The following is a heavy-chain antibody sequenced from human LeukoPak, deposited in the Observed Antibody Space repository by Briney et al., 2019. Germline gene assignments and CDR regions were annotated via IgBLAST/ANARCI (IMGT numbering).Heavy chain of an antibody. V-gene: IGHV1-2*02. J-gene: IGHJ4*02. CDR3: ARICSGGSCYSGTY. D-gene: IGHD2-15*01. CDR2: INPNSGGT. Sequence: ASVKASCKASGYTFTGYYMHWVRQAPGQGLEWMGWINPNSGGTNYAQKFQGRVTMTRDTSISTAYMELSRLRSDDTAVYYCARICSGGSCYSGTYWGQGTLVTVSS. CDR1: GYTFTGYY.